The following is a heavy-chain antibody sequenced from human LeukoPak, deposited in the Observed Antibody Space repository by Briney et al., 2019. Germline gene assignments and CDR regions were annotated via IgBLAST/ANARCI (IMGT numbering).Heavy chain of an antibody. J-gene: IGHJ1*01. CDR2: IKSDGRT. Sequence: GGSLRLSCAASGFTLSSYWMHWVRQAPGKGLVWVSRIKSDGRTNYSDSVKGRFTISRDNAKNTVSLQMNSLRAEDTGVYYCARAPSEIGGYYPEYFRHWARAPWSSSPQ. CDR1: GFTLSSYW. V-gene: IGHV3-74*01. D-gene: IGHD3-22*01. CDR3: ARAPSEIGGYYPEYFRH.